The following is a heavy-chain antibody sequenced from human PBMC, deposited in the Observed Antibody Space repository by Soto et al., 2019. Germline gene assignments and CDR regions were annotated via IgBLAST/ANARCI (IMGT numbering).Heavy chain of an antibody. V-gene: IGHV3-23*01. CDR1: GFTFSSYA. D-gene: IGHD2-15*01. Sequence: EVQLLESGGGLVQPGGSLRLSCAASGFTFSSYAMSWVRQAPGKGLEWVSAIRGSGGSTYYADSVKGRFTISRDNSKNTLDLKMTGLRAEDTAVYYCEKDGLLSFRDAFDIWGQGTIVTVSS. J-gene: IGHJ3*02. CDR3: EKDGLLSFRDAFDI. CDR2: IRGSGGST.